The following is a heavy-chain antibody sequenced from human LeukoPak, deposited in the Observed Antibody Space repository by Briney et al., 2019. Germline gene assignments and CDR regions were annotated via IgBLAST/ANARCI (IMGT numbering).Heavy chain of an antibody. Sequence: PSETLSLTCTVSGGSISSYYWSWIRQPAGKGLEWIGRIYTSGSTNYNPSLKSRVTMSVDTSKNQFSLKLSSVTAADTAVYYCARGPPHYYDRAFDIWGQGTMVTVSS. CDR2: IYTSGST. D-gene: IGHD3-22*01. V-gene: IGHV4-4*07. CDR3: ARGPPHYYDRAFDI. J-gene: IGHJ3*02. CDR1: GGSISSYY.